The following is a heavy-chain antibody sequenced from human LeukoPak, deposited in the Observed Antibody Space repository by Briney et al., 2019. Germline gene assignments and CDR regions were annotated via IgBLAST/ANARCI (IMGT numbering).Heavy chain of an antibody. J-gene: IGHJ4*02. CDR3: ARGPSSGWQTSLPYYFDY. Sequence: ASVTVSCKASGGTFSSYAISWVRQAPGQGLEWMGGIIPIFGTANYAQKFRGRVTITADESTSTAYMELSSLRSEDTAVYYCARGPSSGWQTSLPYYFDYWGQGTLVTVSS. CDR1: GGTFSSYA. CDR2: IIPIFGTA. D-gene: IGHD6-19*01. V-gene: IGHV1-69*13.